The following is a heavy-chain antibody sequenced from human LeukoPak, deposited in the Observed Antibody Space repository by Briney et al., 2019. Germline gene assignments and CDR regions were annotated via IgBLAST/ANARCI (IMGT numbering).Heavy chain of an antibody. CDR1: GFTFYKNW. V-gene: IGHV3-74*01. J-gene: IGHJ3*02. Sequence: GGSLRLSCAASGFTFYKNWMHWVRHAPGKGLEWVSYIKNDGSSINYADSVKGRFIISRDNAKNTLYLQMNSLTVEDTAVYYCTRDREHAFDIWGQGTEVTVSS. CDR3: TRDREHAFDI. CDR2: IKNDGSSI.